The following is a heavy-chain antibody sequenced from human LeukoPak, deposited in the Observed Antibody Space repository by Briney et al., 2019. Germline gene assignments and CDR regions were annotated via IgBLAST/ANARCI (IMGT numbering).Heavy chain of an antibody. CDR3: ARGSGSSSWYEAEDY. CDR1: GGSISSGDYY. J-gene: IGHJ4*02. V-gene: IGHV4-30-4*01. CDR2: IYYSGST. Sequence: PSQTLSLTCTVSGGSISSGDYYWSWIRQPPGKGLEWIGYIYYSGSTYYNPSLKSRVTISVDTSKNQFSLKLSSVTAADTAVYYCARGSGSSSWYEAEDYWGRGTLVTVSS. D-gene: IGHD6-13*01.